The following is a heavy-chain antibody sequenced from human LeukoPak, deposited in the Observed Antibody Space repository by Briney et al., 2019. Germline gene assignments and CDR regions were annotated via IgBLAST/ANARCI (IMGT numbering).Heavy chain of an antibody. Sequence: GGSLRLSCAASGFTFSDYYMSWIRQAPGKGLEWVSYISSSGSTIYYADSVKGRFTISRDNAKNSLYLQMNSLRAEDTAVYYRARVFIVVVPAATDYWGQGTLVTVSS. CDR1: GFTFSDYY. CDR3: ARVFIVVVPAATDY. D-gene: IGHD2-2*01. CDR2: ISSSGSTI. V-gene: IGHV3-11*04. J-gene: IGHJ4*02.